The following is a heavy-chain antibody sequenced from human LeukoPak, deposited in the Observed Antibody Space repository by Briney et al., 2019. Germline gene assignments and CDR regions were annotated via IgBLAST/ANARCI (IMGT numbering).Heavy chain of an antibody. V-gene: IGHV1-46*01. D-gene: IGHD3-16*02. CDR2: INPSGGST. Sequence: ASVKVSCKASGYTFTSYYMHWVRQAPGQGLEWMGIINPSGGSTSYAQKFQGRVTMTMDTSTSTVYMELSSLRSEDTAVYYCARSGDTFGGVIVTPFDYWGQGTLVTVSS. J-gene: IGHJ4*02. CDR1: GYTFTSYY. CDR3: ARSGDTFGGVIVTPFDY.